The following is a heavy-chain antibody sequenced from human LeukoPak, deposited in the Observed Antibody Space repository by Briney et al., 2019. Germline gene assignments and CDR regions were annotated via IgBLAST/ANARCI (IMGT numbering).Heavy chain of an antibody. Sequence: GASVKVSCKASGGTFSSYAISWVRQAPGQGLEWMGGIIPIFGTANYAQKFQGRVTITADESTSTAYMELSSLRSEDTAVYYCASGERLTTVINYFDYWGQGTLVTVSS. D-gene: IGHD4-17*01. V-gene: IGHV1-69*13. CDR3: ASGERLTTVINYFDY. CDR2: IIPIFGTA. CDR1: GGTFSSYA. J-gene: IGHJ4*02.